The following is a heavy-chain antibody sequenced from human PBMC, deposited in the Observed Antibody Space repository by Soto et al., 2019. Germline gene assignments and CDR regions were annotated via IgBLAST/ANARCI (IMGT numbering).Heavy chain of an antibody. J-gene: IGHJ4*02. Sequence: QVQLVQSGAEVKKPAASVKLSCKASGYTITSYAVHWVRQAPGQRLESMGWINTANGDTKYSQNFQSRATITRDTSASTAYMELSSLTSEDTAVYFCARAPSGYYFDRWGQGTLVTVSS. CDR2: INTANGDT. CDR3: ARAPSGYYFDR. CDR1: GYTITSYA. V-gene: IGHV1-3*04. D-gene: IGHD3-10*01.